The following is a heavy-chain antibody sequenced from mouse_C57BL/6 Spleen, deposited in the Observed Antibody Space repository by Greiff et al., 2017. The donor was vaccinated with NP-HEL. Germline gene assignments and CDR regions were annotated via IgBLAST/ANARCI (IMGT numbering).Heavy chain of an antibody. D-gene: IGHD2-3*01. J-gene: IGHJ3*01. Sequence: VQLQQSGPELVKPGASVKISCKASGYTFTDYYMNWVKQSHGKSLEWIGDINPNNGGTSYNQKFKGKATLTVDKSSSTAYMELRSLTSEDSAVYYCARGEGYYWFAYWGQGTLVTVSA. V-gene: IGHV1-26*01. CDR3: ARGEGYYWFAY. CDR1: GYTFTDYY. CDR2: INPNNGGT.